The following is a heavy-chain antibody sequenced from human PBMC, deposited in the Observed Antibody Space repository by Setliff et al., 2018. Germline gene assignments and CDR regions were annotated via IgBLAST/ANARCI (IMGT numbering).Heavy chain of an antibody. CDR2: INSDGSST. CDR1: GFTFSSYW. D-gene: IGHD2-2*01. CDR3: ARDCIVVVPGGAFDI. Sequence: GGSLRLSCAASGFTFSSYWMHWVRQVPGKGLVWVSRINSDGSSTSYADSVKGRFTISRDNSKNTLYLQMNSLRAEDTAVYYCARDCIVVVPGGAFDIWGQGTMVTVSS. J-gene: IGHJ3*02. V-gene: IGHV3-74*01.